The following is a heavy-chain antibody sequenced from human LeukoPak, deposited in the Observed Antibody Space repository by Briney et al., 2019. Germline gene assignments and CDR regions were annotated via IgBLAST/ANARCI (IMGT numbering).Heavy chain of an antibody. D-gene: IGHD1-26*01. V-gene: IGHV3-21*01. CDR3: ARDADSGSYYDY. CDR1: GFTFNTYS. J-gene: IGHJ4*02. CDR2: ISSSSSYI. Sequence: GGSLRLSCEASGFTFNTYSMNWARQAPGKGLEWVSSISSSSSYIYYADSVKGRFTISRDNAKNSLYLQMNSLRAEDTAVYYCARDADSGSYYDYWGQGTLVTVSS.